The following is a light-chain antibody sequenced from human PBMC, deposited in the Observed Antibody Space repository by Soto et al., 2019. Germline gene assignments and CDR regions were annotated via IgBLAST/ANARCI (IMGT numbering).Light chain of an antibody. CDR1: RHVYINA. J-gene: IGKJ3*01. V-gene: IGKV3-20*01. Sequence: VVLTRSPATLSLSPGETATLSCRASRHVYINALAWYQQKPGRTPTLLIYGASTRATDIPDRFSATGSGTDFSLTISSVEPEDSAVYYCQQYGASPFTFGPGTRVEI. CDR3: QQYGASPFT. CDR2: GAS.